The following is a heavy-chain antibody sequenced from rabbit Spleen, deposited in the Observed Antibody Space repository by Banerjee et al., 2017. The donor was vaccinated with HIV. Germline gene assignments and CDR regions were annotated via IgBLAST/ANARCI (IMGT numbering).Heavy chain of an antibody. D-gene: IGHD1-1*01. J-gene: IGHJ6*01. Sequence: LVEYGGDLVQPGASLTLTCTASGVSFSSYNFMCWVRQAPGKGLEWIACIETGSSDFTYYASWAKGRFTISKTSSTTVTLQVTSLTAADTATYFCARDTSSSFSSYGMDLWGPGTLVTVS. V-gene: IGHV1S40*01. CDR1: GVSFSSYNF. CDR2: IETGSSDFT. CDR3: ARDTSSSFSSYGMDL.